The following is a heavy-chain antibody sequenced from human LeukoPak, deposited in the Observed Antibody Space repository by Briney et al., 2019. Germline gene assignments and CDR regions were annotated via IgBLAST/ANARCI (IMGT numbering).Heavy chain of an antibody. D-gene: IGHD3-16*02. V-gene: IGHV4-59*01. CDR2: IHYSGST. J-gene: IGHJ4*02. CDR3: ASVTFGGVIVDY. CDR1: GGSISSYY. Sequence: SETLSLTCTVSGGSISSYYWSWIRQPPGKGLEWIGYIHYSGSTNYNPSLKSRVTISVDTSKNQFSLKLSSVTAADTAVYYCASVTFGGVIVDYWGQGTLVTVSS.